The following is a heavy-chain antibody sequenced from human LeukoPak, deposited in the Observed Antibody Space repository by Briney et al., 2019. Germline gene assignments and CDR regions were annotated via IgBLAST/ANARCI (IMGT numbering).Heavy chain of an antibody. CDR3: VRGSNDWIGMDV. D-gene: IGHD3-9*01. CDR2: INSAGSST. CDR1: GFTFSSYW. V-gene: IGHV3-74*01. J-gene: IGHJ6*02. Sequence: GGALRLSCAASGFTFSSYWMHWVRQTPAKVLVFVSRINSAGSSTDYADSVKGRFNISRDNDKNTLYLQMNSLRAEDMAVYYCVRGSNDWIGMDVWGQGTTVSVSS.